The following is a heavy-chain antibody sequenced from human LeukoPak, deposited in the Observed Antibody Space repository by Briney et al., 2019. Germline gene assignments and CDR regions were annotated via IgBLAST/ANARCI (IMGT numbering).Heavy chain of an antibody. V-gene: IGHV1-46*01. CDR2: INPSGGST. D-gene: IGHD6-25*01. CDR1: GHTFTSYY. J-gene: IGHJ3*02. CDR3: AASGFRSAFDI. Sequence: ASVKVSCRASGHTFTSYYMHWVRQAPGQGLEWMGIINPSGGSTSYAQKFQGRVTMTRDMSTSTVYMELSSLRSEDTAVYYCAASGFRSAFDIWGQGTMVTVSS.